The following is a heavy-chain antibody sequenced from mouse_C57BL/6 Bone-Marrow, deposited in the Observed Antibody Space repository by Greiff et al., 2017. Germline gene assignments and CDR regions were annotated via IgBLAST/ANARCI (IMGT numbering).Heavy chain of an antibody. CDR2: IDPSDSYT. Sequence: VQLQQPGAELVRPGTSVKLSCKASGYTFTSYWMHWVKQRPGQGLEWIGVIDPSDSYTNYNQKFKGKATVTVDTSSSPAYMQLSSLTSEDSAVYYCASGDLWGQGTTLTVSS. CDR3: ASGDL. V-gene: IGHV1-59*01. D-gene: IGHD3-3*01. CDR1: GYTFTSYW. J-gene: IGHJ2*01.